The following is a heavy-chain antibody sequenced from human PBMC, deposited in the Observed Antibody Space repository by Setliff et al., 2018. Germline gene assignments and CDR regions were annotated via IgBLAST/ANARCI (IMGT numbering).Heavy chain of an antibody. CDR3: ATPSGGYYYDSSGYFRGAWYMDV. D-gene: IGHD3-22*01. Sequence: SETLSLTCSVSGVSVSGYFWSWIRQPPGKPLEWIGYISYSGSTNYNPSLKTRVSISEDTSRNQISLRLLSVSAADTAVYYCATPSGGYYYDSSGYFRGAWYMDVWGKGTTVTVSS. V-gene: IGHV4-59*02. CDR2: ISYSGST. CDR1: GVSVSGYF. J-gene: IGHJ6*03.